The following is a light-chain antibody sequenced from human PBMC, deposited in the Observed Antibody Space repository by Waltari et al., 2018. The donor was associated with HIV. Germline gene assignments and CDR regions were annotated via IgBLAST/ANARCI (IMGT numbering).Light chain of an antibody. J-gene: IGLJ3*02. V-gene: IGLV1-44*01. Sequence: QSVLAQPPSASGTPGQRVTIPCSGSSSKVGSNIVNWYQQVPGTAPKLPIYSNNQRPSGVPDRFSGSNSGTSASLAISGLQSEDEADYYCAAWDDSLNAWVFGGGTKLTVL. CDR2: SNN. CDR1: SSKVGSNI. CDR3: AAWDDSLNAWV.